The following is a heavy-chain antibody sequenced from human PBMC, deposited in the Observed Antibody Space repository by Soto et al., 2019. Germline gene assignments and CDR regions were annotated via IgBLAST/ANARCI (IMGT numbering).Heavy chain of an antibody. D-gene: IGHD5-12*01. V-gene: IGHV4-34*01. CDR3: ARSLTHAGEAARPLRDVDIVATISPGYFDY. J-gene: IGHJ4*02. CDR2: INHSGST. CDR1: GGSFSGYY. Sequence: SETLSLTCAVYGGSFSGYYWSWIRQPPGKGLEWIGEINHSGSTNYNPSLKSRVTISVDTSKNQFSLKLSSVTAADTAVYYCARSLTHAGEAARPLRDVDIVATISPGYFDYWGQGTLVTVSS.